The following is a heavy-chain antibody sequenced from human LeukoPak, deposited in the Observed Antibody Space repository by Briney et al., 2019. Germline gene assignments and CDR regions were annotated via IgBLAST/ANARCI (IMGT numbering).Heavy chain of an antibody. CDR2: ISSSGSTI. Sequence: GGSLRLSCAASGFTFSDYYMSWIRQAPGKGLEWVSYISSSGSTIYYADSVKGRFTISRDNAKNSLYLQMNSLRAEDTAVYYCAKDRDPYDSSGYYFDYWGQGTLVTVSS. V-gene: IGHV3-11*04. D-gene: IGHD3-22*01. J-gene: IGHJ4*02. CDR3: AKDRDPYDSSGYYFDY. CDR1: GFTFSDYY.